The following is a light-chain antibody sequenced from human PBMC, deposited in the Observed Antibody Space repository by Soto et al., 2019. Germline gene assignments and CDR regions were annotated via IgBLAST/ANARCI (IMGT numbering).Light chain of an antibody. CDR1: GSDVAGYND. CDR3: CSYGGTYNLI. CDR2: DVT. V-gene: IGLV2-11*01. J-gene: IGLJ2*01. Sequence: QSALTQSRSVSGYPGQSVTISCTATGSDVAGYNDVSWYQQHPGKAPKLMIYDVTKRPSGVPDRFSGSKSGNTASLTISGLQAEDEADYYCCSYGGTYNLIFGGGTKLTVL.